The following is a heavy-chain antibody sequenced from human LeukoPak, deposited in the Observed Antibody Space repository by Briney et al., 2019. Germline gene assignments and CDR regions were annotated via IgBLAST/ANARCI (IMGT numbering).Heavy chain of an antibody. CDR1: GFTFGDYA. CDR3: AKDVGRGLDY. D-gene: IGHD2-15*01. CDR2: ISGSGGST. Sequence: PGRSLRLSCTASGFTFGDYAMSWVRQAPGKGLEWVSAISGSGGSTYYADSVKGRFTISRDNSKNTLYLQMNSLRAEDTAVYYCAKDVGRGLDYWGQGTLVTVSS. V-gene: IGHV3-23*01. J-gene: IGHJ4*02.